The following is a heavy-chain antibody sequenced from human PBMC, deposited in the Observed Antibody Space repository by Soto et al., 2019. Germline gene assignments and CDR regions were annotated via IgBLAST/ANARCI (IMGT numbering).Heavy chain of an antibody. CDR3: AKSRSKGGSGNAMDV. D-gene: IGHD3-16*01. V-gene: IGHV3-30*18. J-gene: IGHJ6*02. CDR2: ISYDGSNK. CDR1: GFSFRYYG. Sequence: GGSLSLSCAASGFSFRYYGIHWVRQAPGKGLEWVAAISYDGSNKYYADSGKGRFTISRDNSKNTLYLQMNSLRAEDTAGYYCAKSRSKGGSGNAMDVWGQGTTVSVSS.